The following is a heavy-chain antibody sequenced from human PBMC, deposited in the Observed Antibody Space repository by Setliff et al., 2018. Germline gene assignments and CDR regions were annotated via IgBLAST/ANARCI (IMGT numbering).Heavy chain of an antibody. CDR3: ARSYYNFWSGYYRVNWFDP. CDR1: GGSISSYY. Sequence: SETLSLTCTVSGGSISSYYWSWIRQPAGMGLEWIGRIYTSGSTNYNPSLKSRVTMSVDTSKNQFSLKLSSVTAADTAVYYCARSYYNFWSGYYRVNWFDPWGQGTLVTVSS. D-gene: IGHD3-3*01. CDR2: IYTSGST. J-gene: IGHJ5*02. V-gene: IGHV4-4*07.